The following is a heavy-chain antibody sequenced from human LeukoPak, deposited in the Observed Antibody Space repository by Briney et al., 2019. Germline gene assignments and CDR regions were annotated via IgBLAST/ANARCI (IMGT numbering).Heavy chain of an antibody. D-gene: IGHD3-10*01. CDR2: IYYSGST. CDR1: GGSISSSSYY. Sequence: PSETLSLTCTVSGGSISSSSYYWGWIRQPPGKGLEWIGSIYYSGSTYYNPSLKSRVTISVDTSKNQFSLKLSSVTAADTAVYYCARRGITMVRGVPFDYWGQGTLVTVST. CDR3: ARRGITMVRGVPFDY. V-gene: IGHV4-39*01. J-gene: IGHJ4*02.